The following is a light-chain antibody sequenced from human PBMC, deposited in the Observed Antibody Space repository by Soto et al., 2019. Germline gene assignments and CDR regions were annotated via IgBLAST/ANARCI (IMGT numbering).Light chain of an antibody. Sequence: QSVLTQPPSASGTPGQRVTISCSGSNSNIGSNTVNWYQQLPGTAPKLLIYYDNLRPSGVPDRISGSKSGTSASLAISGLQSDDEADYYCAAWDDSLNGFYVFGTGTKLTVL. J-gene: IGLJ1*01. V-gene: IGLV1-44*01. CDR1: NSNIGSNT. CDR3: AAWDDSLNGFYV. CDR2: YDN.